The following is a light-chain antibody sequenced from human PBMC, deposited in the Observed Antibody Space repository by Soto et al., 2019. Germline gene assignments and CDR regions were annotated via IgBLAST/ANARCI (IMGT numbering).Light chain of an antibody. CDR2: AAS. Sequence: DIQMTQSPSSLSVSVGDRVTITCRASQSISSYLNWYQQKPGKAPKLLIYAASSLQGGVPSRFSGSGSGTDFTLTISSLQPEDFATYYCQQSYSTLLTFGGGTKVDIK. CDR3: QQSYSTLLT. J-gene: IGKJ4*01. CDR1: QSISSY. V-gene: IGKV1-39*01.